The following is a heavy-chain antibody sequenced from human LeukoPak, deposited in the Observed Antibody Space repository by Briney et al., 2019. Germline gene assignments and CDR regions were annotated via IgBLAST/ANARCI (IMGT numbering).Heavy chain of an antibody. Sequence: ESGPTLANPTQTLTLTCTFSGFSLSTPGVGVGWIRQPPGKALEWLALIYWDDDKRYSTSMKSRPTLMQINTINQEVTTMSNMDPVDTTTYYCAHRRTYGSGSYDYWGQGTLVTVSS. CDR1: GFSLSTPGVG. J-gene: IGHJ4*02. D-gene: IGHD3-10*01. CDR2: IYWDDDK. V-gene: IGHV2-5*02. CDR3: AHRRTYGSGSYDY.